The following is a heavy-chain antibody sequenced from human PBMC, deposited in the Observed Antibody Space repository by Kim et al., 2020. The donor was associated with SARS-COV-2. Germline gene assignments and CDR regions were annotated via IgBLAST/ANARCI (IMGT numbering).Heavy chain of an antibody. J-gene: IGHJ4*02. V-gene: IGHV1-2*02. CDR2: INPNSGGT. CDR1: GYTFTGYY. CDR3: ARPPLRWDLYFDY. Sequence: ASVKVSCKASGYTFTGYYMHWVRQAPGQGLEWMGWINPNSGGTNYAQKFQGRVTMTRDTSISTAYMELSRLRSDDTAVYYCARPPLRWDLYFDYWGQGTLVTVSS. D-gene: IGHD4-17*01.